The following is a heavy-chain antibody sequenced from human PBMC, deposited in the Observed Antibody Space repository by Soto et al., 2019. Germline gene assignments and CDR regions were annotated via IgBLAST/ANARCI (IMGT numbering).Heavy chain of an antibody. CDR2: VYSSGST. CDR1: GDSLNLYY. D-gene: IGHD2-2*01. CDR3: CRSGDLCHFDF. V-gene: IGHV4-59*01. J-gene: IGHJ4*02. Sequence: TSETLSLTCTVSGDSLNLYYWSWLRQPPGKGLECIGYVYSSGSTYYNPSLKCRVTISVDTSKNHFSLELNSVTAADTAVYYCCRSGDLCHFDFGGQGTM.